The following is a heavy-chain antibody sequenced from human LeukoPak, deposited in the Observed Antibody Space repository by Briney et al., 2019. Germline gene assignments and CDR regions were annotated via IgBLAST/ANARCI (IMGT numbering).Heavy chain of an antibody. CDR1: GGSISSYY. V-gene: IGHV4-4*09. Sequence: SETLSLTCTVSGGSISSYYWSWIRQPPGKGLEWIGYIYTSGSTNYNPSLKSRVTISVDTSKNQFSLKLSSVTAADTAVYYCARHGRDGYNYWGQGTLFTVSS. CDR3: ARHGRDGYNY. CDR2: IYTSGST. J-gene: IGHJ4*02. D-gene: IGHD5-24*01.